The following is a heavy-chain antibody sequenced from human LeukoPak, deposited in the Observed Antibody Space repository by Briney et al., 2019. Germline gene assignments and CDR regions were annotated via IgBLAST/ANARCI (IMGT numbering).Heavy chain of an antibody. Sequence: GASVKVSCKASGYTFNNYYMYWVRQAPGQGLEWMGIINPSGGSTSYAQKFQGRVTMTRDTSTSTVYMELSSLRSEDTAVYYCARTSLSSSSWFPLDYWGQGTLVTVSS. CDR3: ARTSLSSSSWFPLDY. CDR1: GYTFNNYY. J-gene: IGHJ4*02. V-gene: IGHV1-46*02. CDR2: INPSGGST. D-gene: IGHD6-13*01.